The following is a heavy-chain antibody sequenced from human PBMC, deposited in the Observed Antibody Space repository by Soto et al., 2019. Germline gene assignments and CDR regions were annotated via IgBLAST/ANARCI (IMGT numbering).Heavy chain of an antibody. CDR1: DGSIGGNF. D-gene: IGHD6-19*01. CDR2: ISSNGNT. Sequence: AETLSLTCTVSDGSIGGNFFTCIRHPSGKGLEWIGRISSNGNTDYNPSLKSRVTMSIDTSKNHFSLDLISVTASDTAIYYCAREVWVAGLLYYFDFWGQGTLVTVSS. V-gene: IGHV4-4*07. J-gene: IGHJ4*02. CDR3: AREVWVAGLLYYFDF.